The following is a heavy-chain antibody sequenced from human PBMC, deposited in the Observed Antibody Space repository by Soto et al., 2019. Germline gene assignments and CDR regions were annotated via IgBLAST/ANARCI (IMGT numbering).Heavy chain of an antibody. CDR2: INHVLST. V-gene: IGHV4-34*01. CDR3: ARTSRFDS. D-gene: IGHD6-6*01. Sequence: SETLSLTCAVYGGSFRDYYWIWVRQPPGNGLECIGHINHVLSTNYNPSLKSRVTISVYTSKNQFSLKLSSVTAADTAVYYCARTSRFDSWGQGTLVTVSS. J-gene: IGHJ4*02. CDR1: GGSFRDYY.